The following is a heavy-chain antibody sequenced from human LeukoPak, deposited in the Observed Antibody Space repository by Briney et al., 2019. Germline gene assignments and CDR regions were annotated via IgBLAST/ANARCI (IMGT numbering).Heavy chain of an antibody. CDR1: GFTFSNYA. D-gene: IGHD2-2*01. CDR2: ISGSDGTT. J-gene: IGHJ6*03. V-gene: IGHV3-23*01. Sequence: GGSLRLSCAASGFTFSNYAMSWVRQAPGKGLEWVSGISGSDGTTYYADSVKGRFTISRDNSKNTLYLQMNGLRAEDTAVYYCAKEGSGYCSSTSCHRAYYYYYYYMDVWGKGTTVTISS. CDR3: AKEGSGYCSSTSCHRAYYYYYYYMDV.